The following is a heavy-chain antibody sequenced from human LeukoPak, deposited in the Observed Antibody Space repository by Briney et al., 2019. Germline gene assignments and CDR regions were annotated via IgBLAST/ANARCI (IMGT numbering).Heavy chain of an antibody. CDR3: VARRDGYDLA. CDR2: ISRSGTIT. J-gene: IGHJ5*02. CDR1: GFTFTSYA. Sequence: PGGSLRLSCAASGFTFTSYAMSWVRQAPGKGLEWVSAISRSGTITYYADSVKGRFTISRDISKNTLYLQMNSLRADDTAVHYCVARRDGYDLAWGQGTLVTVSS. V-gene: IGHV3-23*01. D-gene: IGHD5-12*01.